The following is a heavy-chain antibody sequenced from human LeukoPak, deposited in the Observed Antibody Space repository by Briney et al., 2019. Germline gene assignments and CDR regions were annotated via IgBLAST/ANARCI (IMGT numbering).Heavy chain of an antibody. V-gene: IGHV1-2*02. CDR3: ARVRDGSGSYYPFDY. CDR2: INPNSGGT. D-gene: IGHD3-10*01. Sequence: GASVNVSCKASVYTFAACYIHWVRQAPGQGLEWMGWINPNSGGTKYAENFQGRVTMTSDTSISTVYMELSSDDTAVYYCARVRDGSGSYYPFDYWGQGTLVTVSS. CDR1: VYTFAACY. J-gene: IGHJ4*02.